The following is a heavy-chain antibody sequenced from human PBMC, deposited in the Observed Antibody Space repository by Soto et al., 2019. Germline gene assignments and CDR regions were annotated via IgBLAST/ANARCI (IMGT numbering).Heavy chain of an antibody. D-gene: IGHD5-18*01. Sequence: PSETLSLICAVPGGSICSSNWWRWLRQPPGKGREWIGEIYHCGSTNYNPPRKSRVTIPVDKSKNQFSLQLSSVTAADTDVYKWARSGYCYGTPGYIADWGQGTLVTVSS. CDR1: GGSICSSNW. CDR2: IYHCGST. J-gene: IGHJ4*01. CDR3: ARSGYCYGTPGYIAD. V-gene: IGHV4-4*02.